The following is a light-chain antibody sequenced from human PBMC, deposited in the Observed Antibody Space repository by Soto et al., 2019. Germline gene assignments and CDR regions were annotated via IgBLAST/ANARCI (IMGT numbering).Light chain of an antibody. CDR3: MSYTTSIIYV. J-gene: IGLJ1*01. Sequence: QSALTQPASVSGSPGQSITISCTGTSSDVGFYNHVSWYQQHPGKAPKLMISDVTNRPSGVSDRFSGSKSGNTASLTISGLQTEDEADYYCMSYTTSIIYVFGSGTKVTGL. V-gene: IGLV2-14*01. CDR2: DVT. CDR1: SSDVGFYNH.